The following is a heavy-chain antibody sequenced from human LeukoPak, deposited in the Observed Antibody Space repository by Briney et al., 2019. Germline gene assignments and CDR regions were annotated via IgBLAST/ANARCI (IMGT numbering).Heavy chain of an antibody. J-gene: IGHJ1*01. D-gene: IGHD3-22*01. CDR1: GGSVSRSDSY. CDR3: ARRRYYDGSGYLE. Sequence: PSETLSLTCSVSGGSVSRSDSYWDWIRQPPGKGLEWIGTIYYSGRTYYSPSLKSRVTMSVDPSNNQFSLTLRPVTAADTAVYYCARRRYYDGSGYLEWGQGTLLSVSS. CDR2: IYYSGRT. V-gene: IGHV4-39*01.